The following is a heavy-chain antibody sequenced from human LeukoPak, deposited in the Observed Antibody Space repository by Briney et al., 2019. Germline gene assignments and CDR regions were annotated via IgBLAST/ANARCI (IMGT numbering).Heavy chain of an antibody. J-gene: IGHJ1*01. D-gene: IGHD1-26*01. CDR1: GYSISRGYY. CDR2: IYYSGST. Sequence: SETRSLTCTVSGYSISRGYYGGWIRQAPGKGGGWSGSIYYSGSTYYNPSLKSRVTISVDTSKNQFSLKLMSVTAADTAVYYCARGWFSGSYYPEYFQNWGQGTLVTVSS. V-gene: IGHV4-38-2*02. CDR3: ARGWFSGSYYPEYFQN.